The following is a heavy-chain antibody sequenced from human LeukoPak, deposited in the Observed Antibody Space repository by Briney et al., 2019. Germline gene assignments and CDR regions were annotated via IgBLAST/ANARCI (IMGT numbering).Heavy chain of an antibody. Sequence: GGSLRLSCAASGFTSTNYAMNWVRQAPGKGLEWVSVLIGSSGSTDYADSVKGRFTISRDNSKNTVFLQMNSLRAEDTAIYYCAKGAYDYIEIGYFDYWGQGTLVTVSS. J-gene: IGHJ4*02. CDR3: AKGAYDYIEIGYFDY. CDR1: GFTSTNYA. CDR2: LIGSSGST. V-gene: IGHV3-23*01. D-gene: IGHD5-12*01.